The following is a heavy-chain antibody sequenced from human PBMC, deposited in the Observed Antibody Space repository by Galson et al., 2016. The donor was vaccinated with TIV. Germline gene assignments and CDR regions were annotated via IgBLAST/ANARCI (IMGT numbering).Heavy chain of an antibody. D-gene: IGHD3-22*01. Sequence: LSLTCAVSGYSISSGFYWGWIRQPPGKGLEWIGSIYHSGITYYNPSLKSRVTISVDTSKNRSSLKLNSVTAADTAVYYCAREPSQYYFDSSGYFVPADYWGQGTLVTVSS. CDR2: IYHSGIT. V-gene: IGHV4-38-2*02. J-gene: IGHJ4*02. CDR3: AREPSQYYFDSSGYFVPADY. CDR1: GYSISSGFY.